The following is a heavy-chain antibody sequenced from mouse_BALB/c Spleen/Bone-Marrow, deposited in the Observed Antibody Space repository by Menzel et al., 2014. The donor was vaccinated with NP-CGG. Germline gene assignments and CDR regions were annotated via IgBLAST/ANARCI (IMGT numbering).Heavy chain of an antibody. CDR2: IRSKANGYTT. D-gene: IGHD1-1*01. CDR1: GFTFTDYY. CDR3: ARDRGGLLHDY. Sequence: EVQRVESGGGLVQPGGSLRLSCATSGFTFTDYYMSWVRQPPGKALEWLGFIRSKANGYTTEYSASVKGRFTISRDNSQSILYLQMNTLRAEDSATYYCARDRGGLLHDYWGQGTTLTVSS. V-gene: IGHV7-3*02. J-gene: IGHJ2*01.